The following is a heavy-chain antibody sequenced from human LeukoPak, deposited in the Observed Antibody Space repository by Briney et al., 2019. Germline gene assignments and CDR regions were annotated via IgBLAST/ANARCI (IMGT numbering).Heavy chain of an antibody. D-gene: IGHD3-16*01. V-gene: IGHV3-30*04. CDR2: ISYDGSNE. Sequence: GGSLRLSCAASGFTFSSYSMHWVRQAPGKGLEWVAVISYDGSNEYYADSVKGRFTISRDNSKSTLYLQMNSLRAEDTAMYYCARELRKTYYFDSWGQGTLVTVSS. CDR3: ARELRKTYYFDS. CDR1: GFTFSSYS. J-gene: IGHJ4*02.